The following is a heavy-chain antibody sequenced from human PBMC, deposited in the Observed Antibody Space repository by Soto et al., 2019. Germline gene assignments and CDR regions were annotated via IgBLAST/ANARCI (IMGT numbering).Heavy chain of an antibody. J-gene: IGHJ4*02. CDR3: AAGRVGATCFDY. CDR1: GGSFSGYY. Sequence: QVQLQQWGAGLLKPSETLSLTCAVYGGSFSGYYWSWIRQPPGKGLEWIGEINHSGSTNYNPSLKSRVTISVDTSKNQCSLKLSSVTAADTAVYYCAAGRVGATCFDYWGQGTLVTVSS. D-gene: IGHD1-26*01. CDR2: INHSGST. V-gene: IGHV4-34*01.